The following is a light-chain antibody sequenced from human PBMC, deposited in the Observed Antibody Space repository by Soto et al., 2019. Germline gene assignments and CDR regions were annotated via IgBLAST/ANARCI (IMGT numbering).Light chain of an antibody. J-gene: IGLJ2*01. V-gene: IGLV2-23*03. CDR1: SSDVGSYNL. CDR3: CSYAGSSTVDVV. CDR2: EGS. Sequence: QSALTQPASVSGSPGQSITISCTGTSSDVGSYNLVSWYQQHPGKAPKLMIYEGSKRPSGVSNRFSGSKSGNTASLTISGLQAEDEAEYYCCSYAGSSTVDVVFGGGTKLTVL.